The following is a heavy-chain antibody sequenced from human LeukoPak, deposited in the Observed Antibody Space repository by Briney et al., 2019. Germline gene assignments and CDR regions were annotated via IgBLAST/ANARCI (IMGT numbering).Heavy chain of an antibody. CDR1: GFTFSSYG. CDR2: IWYDGSNK. J-gene: IGHJ4*02. V-gene: IGHV3-33*01. Sequence: GGSLRLSCAASGFTFSSYGMHWVRQAPGKGLEWVAVIWYDGSNKYYADSVKGRFTISRDNSKNTLYLQMNSLGAEDTAVYYCAREGDYYDSSGYFAPLDYWGQGTLVTVSS. CDR3: AREGDYYDSSGYFAPLDY. D-gene: IGHD3-22*01.